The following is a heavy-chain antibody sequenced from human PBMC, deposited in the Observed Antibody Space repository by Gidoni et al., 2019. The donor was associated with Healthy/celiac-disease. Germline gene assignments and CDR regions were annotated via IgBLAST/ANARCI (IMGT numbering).Heavy chain of an antibody. J-gene: IGHJ3*02. CDR3: ARDLFLKGAFDI. CDR1: GFTFSSYS. CDR2: ISSSSSTI. D-gene: IGHD3-22*01. V-gene: IGHV3-48*04. Sequence: EVQLVESVGGLVQPGGSLSLSCAASGFTFSSYSMNWVRQAPGKGREWVSYISSSSSTIDYADSVKGRFTSSRDNAKNSLYLQMNSLRAEDTAVYYCARDLFLKGAFDIWGQGTMVTVSS.